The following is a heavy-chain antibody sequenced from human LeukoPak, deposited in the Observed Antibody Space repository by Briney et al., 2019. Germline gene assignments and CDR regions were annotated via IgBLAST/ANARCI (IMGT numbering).Heavy chain of an antibody. D-gene: IGHD3-3*01. CDR1: GYTFTGYY. Sequence: ASLKVSCKASGYTFTGYYMHWVRQAPGQGLEWMGWINPNSGGTNYAQKFQDRVTMTRDTSISTAYMELSRLRSDDTAVYYCALTYYDFWSGYRTDLDYWGQGTLVTVSS. J-gene: IGHJ4*02. V-gene: IGHV1-2*02. CDR2: INPNSGGT. CDR3: ALTYYDFWSGYRTDLDY.